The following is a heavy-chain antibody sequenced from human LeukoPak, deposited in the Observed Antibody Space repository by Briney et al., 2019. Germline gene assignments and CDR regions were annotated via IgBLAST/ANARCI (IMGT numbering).Heavy chain of an antibody. CDR2: ISDDGSNE. CDR1: GFTFSSYS. CDR3: ARDHQVSYFDL. J-gene: IGHJ4*02. D-gene: IGHD6-6*01. Sequence: GGSLRLSCAASGFTFSSYSMHWVRQASGKGLEWVALISDDGSNEQFADSVKGRFTVSRDSSKNTVYLQMNSLRAEDTAMYYCARDHQVSYFDLWGQGTLVTVSS. V-gene: IGHV3-30*04.